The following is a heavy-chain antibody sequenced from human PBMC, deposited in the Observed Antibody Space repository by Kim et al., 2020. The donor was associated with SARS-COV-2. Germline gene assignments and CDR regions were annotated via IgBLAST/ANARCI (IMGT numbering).Heavy chain of an antibody. V-gene: IGHV3-23*01. CDR1: GFTFSNSA. J-gene: IGHJ1*01. CDR3: TKPYQLLYEYFQH. D-gene: IGHD2-2*02. Sequence: GGSLRLSCAASGFTFSNSAMIWVRQAPGKRLEWVSVISGSGDGTYYADSVKGRFTISRDNSKNTLYLQMNSLRAEDTAIYYCTKPYQLLYEYFQHWGQGTLVSVSS. CDR2: ISGSGDGT.